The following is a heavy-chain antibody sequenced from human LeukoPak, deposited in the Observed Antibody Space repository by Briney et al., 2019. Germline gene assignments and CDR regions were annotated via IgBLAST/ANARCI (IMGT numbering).Heavy chain of an antibody. Sequence: SETLSLTCIVSGYSISNGYYWTWIRQPAGKGLEWIGHISTLGSTNYNPSLKSRVSMSVDTSNYHFSLKLSFVTAADTAIYYCARVAQYLVGASSTAFFEYWGQGTLVTVSS. CDR1: GYSISNGYY. CDR2: ISTLGST. CDR3: ARVAQYLVGASSTAFFEY. J-gene: IGHJ4*02. D-gene: IGHD1-26*01. V-gene: IGHV4-4*07.